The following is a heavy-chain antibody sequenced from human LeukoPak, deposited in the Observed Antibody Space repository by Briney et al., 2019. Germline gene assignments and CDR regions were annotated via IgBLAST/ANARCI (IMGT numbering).Heavy chain of an antibody. CDR3: ARAGYLQSPIQLWYRFDY. CDR2: IYHSGST. J-gene: IGHJ4*02. Sequence: SETLSLTCAVSGYSISSGYYWGWIRQPPGNGLEWIGSIYHSGSTYYNPSLKSRVTISVDTSKNQFSLKLSSVTAADTAVYYCARAGYLQSPIQLWYRFDYWGQGTLVTVSS. V-gene: IGHV4-38-2*01. D-gene: IGHD5-18*01. CDR1: GYSISSGYY.